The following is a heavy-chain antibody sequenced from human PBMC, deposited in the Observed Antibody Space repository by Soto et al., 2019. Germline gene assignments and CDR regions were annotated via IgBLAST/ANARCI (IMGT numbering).Heavy chain of an antibody. Sequence: PGASLKISCAASGFSLKTYAVSWVRKPPGKGLEWVSTISGSRGFTYYADSVKGRFTISRDNGKNTVYLHMNFLRAEDTAIYYCEKRKGDNSGPFDSWGQGTQVTVSS. V-gene: IGHV3-23*01. CDR1: GFSLKTYA. D-gene: IGHD1-20*01. CDR2: ISGSRGFT. CDR3: EKRKGDNSGPFDS. J-gene: IGHJ4*02.